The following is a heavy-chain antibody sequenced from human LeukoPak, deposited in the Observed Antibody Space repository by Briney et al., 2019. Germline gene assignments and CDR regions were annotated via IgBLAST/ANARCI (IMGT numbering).Heavy chain of an antibody. CDR1: QFIFSTYA. J-gene: IGHJ5*02. V-gene: IGHV3-23*01. CDR2: ITSSGGST. Sequence: GGSLRLSCAASQFIFSTYAMSWVRQPPGKGLEWVSGITSSGGSTYYADSVRGRFTISRDNSKNTLSLQMNSLRVEDTAVYYCAKLNLGEMAYDSWGQGILVTVSS. CDR3: AKLNLGEMAYDS. D-gene: IGHD3-16*01.